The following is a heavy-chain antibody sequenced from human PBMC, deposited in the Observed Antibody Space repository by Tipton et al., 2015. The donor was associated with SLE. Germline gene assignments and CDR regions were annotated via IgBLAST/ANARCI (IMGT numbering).Heavy chain of an antibody. CDR1: GGSMSSYY. Sequence: TLSLTCTVSGGSMSSYYWSWIRQPPGKGLEYIGYIYYSGSTNYNPSLKSRVTISVDTSKNQFSLKLSSVTAADTAVYYCARGQGDAFDIWGQGTMVTVSS. J-gene: IGHJ3*02. V-gene: IGHV4-59*08. CDR3: ARGQGDAFDI. CDR2: IYYSGST.